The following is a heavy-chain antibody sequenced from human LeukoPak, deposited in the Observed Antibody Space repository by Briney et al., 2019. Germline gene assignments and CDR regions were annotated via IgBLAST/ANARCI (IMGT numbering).Heavy chain of an antibody. CDR3: ARSRSYYDFWSGYYSYFDY. CDR1: GGSFSGYY. CDR2: INHSGST. Sequence: SETLSLTCAVYGGSFSGYYWSWIRQPPGKGLEWIGEINHSGSTNYNPSLKSRVTISVDTSKNQFSLKLSSVTAADTAVYYCARSRSYYDFWSGYYSYFDYWGQGTLVTVPS. J-gene: IGHJ4*02. D-gene: IGHD3-3*01. V-gene: IGHV4-34*01.